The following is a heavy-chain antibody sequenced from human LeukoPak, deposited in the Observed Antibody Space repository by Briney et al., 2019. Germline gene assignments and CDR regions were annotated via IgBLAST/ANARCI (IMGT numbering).Heavy chain of an antibody. D-gene: IGHD3-22*01. J-gene: IGHJ4*02. Sequence: SETLSLTCAVSGGSISSSNWWSWVRQPPGKGLEWIGEIYHSGSTNYNPSLKSRVTISVDKSKNQFSLKLNSVTAADSAVYFCARLREYYDSSGYFFDFWGQGTRVTVSS. CDR1: GGSISSSNW. V-gene: IGHV4-4*02. CDR2: IYHSGST. CDR3: ARLREYYDSSGYFFDF.